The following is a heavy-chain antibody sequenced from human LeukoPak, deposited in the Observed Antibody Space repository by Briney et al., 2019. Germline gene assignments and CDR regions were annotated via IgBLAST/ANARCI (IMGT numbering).Heavy chain of an antibody. CDR3: AKWGDYDILTGYYVPDY. V-gene: IGHV3-23*01. CDR2: ITGSDGTP. Sequence: GRSLRLSCVASGFTFTNYAMSWVRQAPGKGLEWVSAITGSDGTPHYADSVKGRFTISRDNSKNTLYLQVNSLRAEDTAVYYCAKWGDYDILTGYYVPDYWGQGTLVTVSS. CDR1: GFTFTNYA. D-gene: IGHD3-9*01. J-gene: IGHJ4*02.